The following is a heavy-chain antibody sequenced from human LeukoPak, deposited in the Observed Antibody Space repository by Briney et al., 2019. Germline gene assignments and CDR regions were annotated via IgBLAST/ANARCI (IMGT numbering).Heavy chain of an antibody. CDR2: ISGSGGST. V-gene: IGHV3-23*01. CDR3: AKIPAPDVLTGYAGFDY. CDR1: GFTFSSYA. J-gene: IGHJ4*02. D-gene: IGHD3-9*01. Sequence: QPGGSLRLSCAASGFTFSSYAMSWVRQAPGKGLEWVSAISGSGGSTFYADSVKGRFTISRDNAKNTLYLQMNSLRAEDTAVYYCAKIPAPDVLTGYAGFDYWGQGTLVTVSS.